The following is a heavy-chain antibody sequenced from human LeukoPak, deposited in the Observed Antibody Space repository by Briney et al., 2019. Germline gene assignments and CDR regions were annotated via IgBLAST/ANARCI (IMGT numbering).Heavy chain of an antibody. Sequence: GGSLRLSCAASGFTFDDYASHWVRQTPGKGLEWVSGITWNSGKIDYADSVKGRFTISRDNAKNSLYLQMNSLRAEDTALYCCAKDIGIRTYYSYGMDVWGQGTTVTVSS. CDR2: ITWNSGKI. D-gene: IGHD2/OR15-2a*01. CDR1: GFTFDDYA. CDR3: AKDIGIRTYYSYGMDV. J-gene: IGHJ6*02. V-gene: IGHV3-9*01.